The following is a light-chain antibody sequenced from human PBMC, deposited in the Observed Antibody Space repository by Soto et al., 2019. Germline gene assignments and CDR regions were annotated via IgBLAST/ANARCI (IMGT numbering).Light chain of an antibody. Sequence: DIVLTQSPATLSVSPGERATFSCRASQSVGNYLAWYQQKPGQAPRLLIYGASTRASCIPARFSGSGSGTEFTLTLSGLQSEDFALYFCQQYNIWPPTFGPGTKVDIK. V-gene: IGKV3-15*01. CDR2: GAS. CDR1: QSVGNY. J-gene: IGKJ3*01. CDR3: QQYNIWPPT.